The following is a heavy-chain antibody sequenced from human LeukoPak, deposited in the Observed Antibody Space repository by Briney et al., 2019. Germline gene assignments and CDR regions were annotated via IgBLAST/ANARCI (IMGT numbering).Heavy chain of an antibody. D-gene: IGHD1-14*01. J-gene: IGHJ4*02. CDR2: ISSSGGST. CDR3: TRDPRNLDY. Sequence: SGGSLRLSCAVSGFTFSTYGMSWVRQAPGKGLEWVSAISSSGGSTYYADSVKGRFTISRDNSKNTMYLQMNSLRVEDTAVYHCTRDPRNLDYWGQGTLVTVSS. V-gene: IGHV3-23*01. CDR1: GFTFSTYG.